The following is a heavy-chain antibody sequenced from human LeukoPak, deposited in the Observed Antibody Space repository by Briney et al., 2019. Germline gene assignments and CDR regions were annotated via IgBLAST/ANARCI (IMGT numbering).Heavy chain of an antibody. D-gene: IGHD6-19*01. CDR3: AKDPPTHSGWYRRLGVYYFDY. Sequence: PGGSLRLSCAASGFTFSSYGMHWVRQAPGKGLEWVAVISYDGSNKYYADSVKGRFTISRDNSKNTLYLQMNSLRAEDTAVYYCAKDPPTHSGWYRRLGVYYFDYWGQGTLVTVSS. CDR2: ISYDGSNK. J-gene: IGHJ4*02. V-gene: IGHV3-30*18. CDR1: GFTFSSYG.